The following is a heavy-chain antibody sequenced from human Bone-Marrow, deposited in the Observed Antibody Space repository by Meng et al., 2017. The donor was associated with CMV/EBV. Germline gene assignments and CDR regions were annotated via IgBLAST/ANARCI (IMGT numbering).Heavy chain of an antibody. V-gene: IGHV3-74*01. CDR3: ARKLTPYYYGLDV. J-gene: IGHJ6*02. Sequence: GESLKISCAASGFTFSSHWMHWVRQAPGEGLVWVSRINSDGSFATYADSVEGRFTVSRDNAKNTLYLQMSSLRAEATAVYYCARKLTPYYYGLDVWGQGTTVTVSS. D-gene: IGHD3-9*01. CDR1: GFTFSSHW. CDR2: INSDGSFA.